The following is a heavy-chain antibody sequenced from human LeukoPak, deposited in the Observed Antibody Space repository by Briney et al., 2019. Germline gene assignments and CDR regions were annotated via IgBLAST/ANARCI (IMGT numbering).Heavy chain of an antibody. V-gene: IGHV1-18*01. Sequence: WASVKVSCKASGYTFTSYGISWVRQAPGQGLEWMGWISAYNGNTNYAQKLQGRVTMTTDTSTSTAYMELRSLRSDDTAVYYCASGGGMGSSTSCYFCFDYWGQGTLVTVSS. D-gene: IGHD2-2*01. CDR1: GYTFTSYG. J-gene: IGHJ4*02. CDR2: ISAYNGNT. CDR3: ASGGGMGSSTSCYFCFDY.